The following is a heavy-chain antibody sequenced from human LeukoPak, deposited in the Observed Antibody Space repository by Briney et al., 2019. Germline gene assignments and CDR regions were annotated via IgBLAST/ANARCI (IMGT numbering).Heavy chain of an antibody. CDR2: IYTSGST. V-gene: IGHV4-4*07. J-gene: IGHJ4*02. CDR3: ARDIYGGNSYYFDY. CDR1: GGSISSYY. Sequence: SETLSLTCTVSGGSISSYYWSWIRQPAGKGLEWIGRIYTSGSTNYNPSLTSRVTMSVDTTKNQFSLKLSSLTAADTAVYYCARDIYGGNSYYFDYWGQGTLVTVSS. D-gene: IGHD4-23*01.